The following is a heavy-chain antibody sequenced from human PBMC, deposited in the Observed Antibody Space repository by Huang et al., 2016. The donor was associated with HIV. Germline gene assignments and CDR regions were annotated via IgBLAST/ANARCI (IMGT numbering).Heavy chain of an antibody. CDR1: GVGLSEYA. CDR3: ARDRGGWGTYRFTGNDY. D-gene: IGHD3-16*02. J-gene: IGHJ4*02. CDR2: SIPIIGKE. Sequence: QVQLVQSGPEVKKPGSSVKVSCQASGVGLSEYAFNWGRQAPRHGLEGMVGSIPIIGKEKYAQKFEGRLTITADESTNTGYMELSRLEFEDTAVYYCARDRGGWGTYRFTGNDYWGQGTLVTVSS. V-gene: IGHV1-69*13.